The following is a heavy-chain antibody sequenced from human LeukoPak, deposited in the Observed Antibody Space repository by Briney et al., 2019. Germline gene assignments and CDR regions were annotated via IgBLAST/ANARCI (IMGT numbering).Heavy chain of an antibody. D-gene: IGHD2-21*02. CDR3: ARDPYCGGDCYPHYYMDV. V-gene: IGHV3-21*01. CDR1: GFTFSSYS. Sequence: GGSLRLSCAASGFTFSSYSMNWVRQAPGKGLEWVSSISSSSYIYYADSVKGRFTISRDNAKNSLYLQMNSLRAEDTAVYYCARDPYCGGDCYPHYYMDVWGKGTTVTVSS. CDR2: ISSSSYI. J-gene: IGHJ6*03.